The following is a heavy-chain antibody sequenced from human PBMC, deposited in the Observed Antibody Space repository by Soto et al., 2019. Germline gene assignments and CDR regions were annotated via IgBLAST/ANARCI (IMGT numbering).Heavy chain of an antibody. CDR1: GFSFSSYA. Sequence: GRSLRLSSAASGFSFSSYAVHWVLQSTGKGLEWVAVISYDGSNKYYADSVKGQFTISRDNSKNTLYLEMNSLSTEDAAVYYCARARNVVVPAAIRPGDYWGQGTLVTVSS. CDR3: ARARNVVVPAAIRPGDY. J-gene: IGHJ4*02. CDR2: ISYDGSNK. D-gene: IGHD2-2*02. V-gene: IGHV3-30-3*01.